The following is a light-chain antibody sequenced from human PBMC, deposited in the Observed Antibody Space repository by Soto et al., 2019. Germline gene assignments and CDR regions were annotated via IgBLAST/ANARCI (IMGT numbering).Light chain of an antibody. J-gene: IGKJ4*01. Sequence: DIQMTQSPTSLSASLGARVTITCQASQDSSNNLNWYQQKPGKAPKLLIYEASNLETGVPSRFSGRGSGTDFTFTISSLQPEDIATYFCHQYDNLPALTFGGGTKVDIK. CDR2: EAS. V-gene: IGKV1-33*01. CDR1: QDSSNN. CDR3: HQYDNLPALT.